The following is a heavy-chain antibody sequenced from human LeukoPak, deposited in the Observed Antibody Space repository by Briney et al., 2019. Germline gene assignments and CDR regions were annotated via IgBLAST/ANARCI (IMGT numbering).Heavy chain of an antibody. CDR1: GGTFSSNA. Sequence: ASVKVSCKASGGTFSSNAISWVRQAPGQGLEWMGGIIPIFGTANYAQKFQGRVTITADESTSTAYMELSSLRSEDTAVYYCARRRGLLAANRNWFDPWGQGTLVTVSS. CDR3: ARRRGLLAANRNWFDP. D-gene: IGHD6-13*01. J-gene: IGHJ5*02. V-gene: IGHV1-69*01. CDR2: IIPIFGTA.